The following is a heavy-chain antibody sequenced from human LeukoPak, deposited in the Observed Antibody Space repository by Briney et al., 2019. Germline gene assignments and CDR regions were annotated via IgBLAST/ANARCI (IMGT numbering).Heavy chain of an antibody. V-gene: IGHV3-53*01. Sequence: GGSLRLSCAASGFTVTSSYMSWVSQAPGKGLEWVSVTQSGGSTYYADSVKGRFSVSRDNSKNTLYLQMSSLRAEDTAVYYCASGSRSDWGQGTLVTVSS. CDR2: TQSGGST. CDR3: ASGSRSD. J-gene: IGHJ1*01. CDR1: GFTVTSSY.